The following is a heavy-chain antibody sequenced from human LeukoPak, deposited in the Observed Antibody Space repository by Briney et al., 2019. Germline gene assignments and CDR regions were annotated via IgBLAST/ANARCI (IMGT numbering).Heavy chain of an antibody. V-gene: IGHV1-18*01. J-gene: IGHJ6*02. CDR1: GYTFTTYG. CDR2: ISAYSGNT. Sequence: ASVKVSCKTSGYTFTTYGITWVRQAPGQGLEWMGWISAYSGNTVYAQMLQGRVTMITDTSTGTAYMELRSLRSDDTAVYYCARLSQWSRTYGMDAWGQGTTVTVSS. D-gene: IGHD2-15*01. CDR3: ARLSQWSRTYGMDA.